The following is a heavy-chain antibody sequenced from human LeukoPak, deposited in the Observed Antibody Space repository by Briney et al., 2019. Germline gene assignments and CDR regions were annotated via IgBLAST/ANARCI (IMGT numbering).Heavy chain of an antibody. J-gene: IGHJ4*02. CDR3: ARDLENRITMVRGLLDY. CDR1: GYTFTSYG. D-gene: IGHD3-10*01. V-gene: IGHV1-18*01. Sequence: ASVKVSCKASGYTFTSYGISWVRQAPGQGLEWMGWISAYNGNTNYAQKLQGRVTMTTDTSTSTAYMELRSLRSDDTAVYYCARDLENRITMVRGLLDYWGQGTLVTVSS. CDR2: ISAYNGNT.